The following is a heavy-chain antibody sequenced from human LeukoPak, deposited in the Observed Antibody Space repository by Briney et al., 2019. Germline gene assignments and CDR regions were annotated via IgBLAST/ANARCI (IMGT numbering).Heavy chain of an antibody. V-gene: IGHV4-34*01. CDR2: INHSGST. D-gene: IGHD3-22*01. J-gene: IGHJ6*02. CDR1: GGSFSGYY. CDR3: ARALRNSSGCYYVYYYYGMDV. Sequence: SETLSLTCAVYGGSFSGYYWSWIRQPPGKGLEWIGEINHSGSTNYNPSLKSRVTISVDTSKNQFSLKLSSVTAADTAVYYCARALRNSSGCYYVYYYYGMDVWGQGTTVTVSS.